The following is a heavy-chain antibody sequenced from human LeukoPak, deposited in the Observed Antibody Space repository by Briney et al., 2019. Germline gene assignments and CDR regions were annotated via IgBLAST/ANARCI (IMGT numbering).Heavy chain of an antibody. CDR1: GFAFSSYW. J-gene: IGHJ4*02. D-gene: IGHD4-23*01. Sequence: PGGSLRLSCVASGFAFSSYWMTWARQAPGKGLEWVANIRQDGGEEYYVDSVKGRFTISRDNSKNTLYLQMNSLRAEDTAVYYCAKPIIGGNAHFDYWGQGTLVTVSS. CDR3: AKPIIGGNAHFDY. CDR2: IRQDGGEE. V-gene: IGHV3-7*03.